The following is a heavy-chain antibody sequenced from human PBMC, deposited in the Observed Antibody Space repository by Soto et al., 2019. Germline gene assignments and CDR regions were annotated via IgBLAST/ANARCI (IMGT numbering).Heavy chain of an antibody. V-gene: IGHV3-23*01. CDR1: GFTFSSYA. Sequence: GGSLRLSCAASGFTFSSYAMSWFRQAPGKGLEWVSAISGSGGSTYYADSVKGRFTISRDNSKNTLYLQMNSLRAEDTAVYYCAGSSGYSRFDYWGQGTLVTVSS. CDR3: AGSSGYSRFDY. D-gene: IGHD3-22*01. CDR2: ISGSGGST. J-gene: IGHJ4*02.